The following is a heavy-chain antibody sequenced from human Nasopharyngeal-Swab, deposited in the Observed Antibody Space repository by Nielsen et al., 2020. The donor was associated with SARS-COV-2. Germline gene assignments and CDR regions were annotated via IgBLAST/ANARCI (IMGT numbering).Heavy chain of an antibody. V-gene: IGHV5-51*01. CDR2: IYPGDSTT. D-gene: IGHD4/OR15-4a*01. CDR1: GYSFTTYW. Sequence: GGSLRLSCLGSGYSFTTYWIGWVRQMPGKGLEWMGIIYPGDSTTKYRPSFQGQVTISADKSISTAYLQWSSLKASDTAMYFCARLYGGYVDYWGQGTLVTVSS. CDR3: ARLYGGYVDY. J-gene: IGHJ4*02.